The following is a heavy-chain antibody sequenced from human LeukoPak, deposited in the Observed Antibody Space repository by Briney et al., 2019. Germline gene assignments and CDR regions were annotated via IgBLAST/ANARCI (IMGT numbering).Heavy chain of an antibody. CDR2: INPSGGST. Sequence: WASVKVSCKASGYTFTSYYMHWVRQAPGQGLEWMGIINPSGGSTSYAQKFQGRVTMTRDMSTSTVYMELSSLRSEDTAVYYCARDKSGNSGWYSYFDYWGQGTLVTVSS. CDR3: ARDKSGNSGWYSYFDY. J-gene: IGHJ4*02. V-gene: IGHV1-46*01. CDR1: GYTFTSYY. D-gene: IGHD6-19*01.